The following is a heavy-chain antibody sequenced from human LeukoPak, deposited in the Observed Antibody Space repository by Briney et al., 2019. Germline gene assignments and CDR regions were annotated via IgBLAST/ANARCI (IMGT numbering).Heavy chain of an antibody. CDR2: ISWNSGNI. CDR3: VKGATSSWYDWFDP. Sequence: PGGSLRLSCAASGFTLDDYAMHWVRQAPGRGLEWISGISWNSGNILYAYSVKGRFTISRDNAKNSLYLQMNSLRPEDTAFYYCVKGATSSWYDWFDPWGQGTLVTVSS. J-gene: IGHJ5*02. CDR1: GFTLDDYA. D-gene: IGHD6-13*01. V-gene: IGHV3-9*01.